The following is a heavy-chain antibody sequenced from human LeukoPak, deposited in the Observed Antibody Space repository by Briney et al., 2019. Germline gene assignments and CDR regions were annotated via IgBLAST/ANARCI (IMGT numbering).Heavy chain of an antibody. CDR3: ARRTMAAAVDY. CDR1: GGSFSGYY. V-gene: IGHV4-34*01. Sequence: SETLSLTCAVYGGSFSGYYWSWIRQPPGKGLEWIGEIKHNGSTNYNPSLKSRVTIPVDTSKHQFSLKLSSVTAADTAVYYCARRTMAAAVDYWGQGTLVTVSS. D-gene: IGHD6-13*01. CDR2: IKHNGST. J-gene: IGHJ4*02.